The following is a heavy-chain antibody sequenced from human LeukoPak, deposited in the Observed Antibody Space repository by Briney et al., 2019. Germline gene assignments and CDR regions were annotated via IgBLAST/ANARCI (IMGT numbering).Heavy chain of an antibody. Sequence: PGGSLRLSCAGSGSTFSAHWMHWVRQGPGKGLVWVARITHEGGDANYADSVKGRFTISRDNANKVLYLEMNSLTADDTGVYYCARVLTYFDLWGQGTLVTVSS. J-gene: IGHJ5*01. CDR2: ITHEGGDA. CDR3: ARVLTYFDL. V-gene: IGHV3-74*01. CDR1: GSTFSAHW.